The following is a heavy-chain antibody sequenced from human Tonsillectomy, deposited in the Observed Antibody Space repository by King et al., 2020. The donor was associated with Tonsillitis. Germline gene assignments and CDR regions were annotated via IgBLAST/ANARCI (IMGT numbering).Heavy chain of an antibody. V-gene: IGHV3-30*18. D-gene: IGHD3-10*01. CDR3: AKDGNYYGSGSYLGY. Sequence: VQLVESGGGVVQPGRSLRLSCAASGFTFSSYGMHWVRQAPGKGLEWVAVISYDGRNKYYAYSLKGRFTVSRDNSNDTLYLQMNSLRAEDTALYYCAKDGNYYGSGSYLGYWGQGTLVTVSS. CDR1: GFTFSSYG. J-gene: IGHJ4*02. CDR2: ISYDGRNK.